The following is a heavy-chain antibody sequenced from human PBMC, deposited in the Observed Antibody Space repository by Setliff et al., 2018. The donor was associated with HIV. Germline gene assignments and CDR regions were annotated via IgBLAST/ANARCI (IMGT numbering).Heavy chain of an antibody. J-gene: IGHJ4*02. CDR2: IYYSGST. CDR3: ARVDMQLVPESFDY. V-gene: IGHV4-30-4*08. Sequence: SETLSLTCTVSGGSISSGDYYWSWIRQPPGKGLEWIGYIYYSGSTYYNPSLKSRVTISVDTSKNQFSLKLSSVTAADTAVYYCARVDMQLVPESFDYWGQGTLVTV. D-gene: IGHD6-13*01. CDR1: GGSISSGDYY.